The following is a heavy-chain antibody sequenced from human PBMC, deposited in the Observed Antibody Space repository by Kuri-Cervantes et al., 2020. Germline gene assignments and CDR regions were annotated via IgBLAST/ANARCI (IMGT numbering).Heavy chain of an antibody. V-gene: IGHV1-2*02. CDR3: ARDPLLLRYFDWSINGWFDP. J-gene: IGHJ5*02. CDR2: IDPNTGGT. D-gene: IGHD3-9*01. Sequence: ASVKVSCKASGYTFTGAYMHWVRQAPGQGLEYMGWIDPNTGGTNFAQKFQGRVTMTRDTSISTAYMELSRLRSDDTAVYYCARDPLLLRYFDWSINGWFDPWGQGTLVTVSS. CDR1: GYTFTGAY.